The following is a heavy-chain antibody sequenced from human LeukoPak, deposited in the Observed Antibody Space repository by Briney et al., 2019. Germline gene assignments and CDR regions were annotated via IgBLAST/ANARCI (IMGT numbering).Heavy chain of an antibody. CDR2: ISYDGSNK. D-gene: IGHD6-19*01. CDR3: AKDHSSGWYGVFDY. J-gene: IGHJ4*02. CDR1: GFTFSSYG. V-gene: IGHV3-30*18. Sequence: PGGSLRLSCAASGFTFSSYGMHWVRQAPGKGLEWVAVISYDGSNKYYADSVKGRFTISRDNSKNTLYLQMNSLRAEDTAVYYCAKDHSSGWYGVFDYWGQGTLVTVSS.